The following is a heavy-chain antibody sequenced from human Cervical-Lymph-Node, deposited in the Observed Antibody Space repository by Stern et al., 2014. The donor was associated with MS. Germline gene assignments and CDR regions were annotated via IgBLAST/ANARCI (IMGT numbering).Heavy chain of an antibody. J-gene: IGHJ4*02. V-gene: IGHV3-11*01. CDR1: GFNFNDHY. CDR2: ISSRAIII. CDR3: VRSKSDYAGNPANFDH. D-gene: IGHD4-23*01. Sequence: QVQLVESGGGLVKPGGSLRLSCAASGFNFNDHYMSWIRQAPGKGLEWISYISSRAIIINYSASVKGRFTISRDDAKNSLYLHMNSLRAEDTALYYCVRSKSDYAGNPANFDHWGQGTLVTVST.